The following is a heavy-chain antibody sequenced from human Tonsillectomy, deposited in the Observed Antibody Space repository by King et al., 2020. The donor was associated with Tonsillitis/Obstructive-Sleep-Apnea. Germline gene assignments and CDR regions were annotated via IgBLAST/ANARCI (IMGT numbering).Heavy chain of an antibody. CDR1: GYSFTSYW. D-gene: IGHD4-17*01. CDR3: ARLVRDYGDYIDY. CDR2: IDPSDSYT. J-gene: IGHJ4*02. Sequence: QLVQSGAEVKKPGGSLRISCKGSGYSFTSYWISWVRQMPGKDLEWMGTIDPSDSYTKYSPSFQGHVIISADKSISTAYLQWSSLTASDTAMYYCARLVRDYGDYIDYWGQGTLVTVSS. V-gene: IGHV5-10-1*01.